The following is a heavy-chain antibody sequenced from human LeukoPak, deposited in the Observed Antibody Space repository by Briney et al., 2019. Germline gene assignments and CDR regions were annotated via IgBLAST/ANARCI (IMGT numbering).Heavy chain of an antibody. CDR2: IYYSGST. CDR3: ARVCDGLGTGPYNWFDP. CDR1: GGSISSSSCY. Sequence: SETLSLTCTVSGGSISSSSCYWGWIRQPPGTGLEWIGSIYYSGSTYYNPSLKSRVTISVDRSKNQFSLKLSSVTAADTAVYYCARVCDGLGTGPYNWFDPWGQGTLVTVSS. D-gene: IGHD5-24*01. V-gene: IGHV4-39*07. J-gene: IGHJ5*02.